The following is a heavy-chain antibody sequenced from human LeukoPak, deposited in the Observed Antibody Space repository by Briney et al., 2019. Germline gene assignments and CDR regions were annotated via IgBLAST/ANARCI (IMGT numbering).Heavy chain of an antibody. D-gene: IGHD6-13*01. V-gene: IGHV1-18*01. CDR2: ISTYNGNT. Sequence: ASVKVSCKASGYSFTSYVISWVRQAPGQGLEWMGWISTYNGNTNYAQKLQGRVTMTTDTSTSTAYMELRSLRSDDTAVYYCARDLLIAAAGTYGYWGQGTLVTVSS. J-gene: IGHJ4*02. CDR1: GYSFTSYV. CDR3: ARDLLIAAAGTYGY.